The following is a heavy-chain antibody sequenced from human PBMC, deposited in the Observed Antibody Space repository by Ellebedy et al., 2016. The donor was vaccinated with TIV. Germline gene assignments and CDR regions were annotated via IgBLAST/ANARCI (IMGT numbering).Heavy chain of an antibody. CDR2: INPNSGGT. Sequence: ASVKVSCKASGYTCTGYYMHWVRQAPGQGLEWMGWINPNSGGTNYAQKFQGWVTMTRDTSISTAYMELSRLRSDDTAVYYCARDKYYYGSGMFDPWGQGTLVTVSS. CDR1: GYTCTGYY. J-gene: IGHJ5*02. CDR3: ARDKYYYGSGMFDP. D-gene: IGHD3-10*01. V-gene: IGHV1-2*04.